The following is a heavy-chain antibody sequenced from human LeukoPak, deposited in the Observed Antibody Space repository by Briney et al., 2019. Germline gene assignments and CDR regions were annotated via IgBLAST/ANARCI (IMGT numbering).Heavy chain of an antibody. V-gene: IGHV3-30*02. Sequence: PGGSLRLSCAASGFTFSSYGMHWVRQAPGKGLVWVAFLRYDGSNKYYADSVKGRFTISRDNSKNTLYLQMNSLRAEDTAVYYCANYRGRYSSGWYYYYYYMDVWGKGTTVTISS. J-gene: IGHJ6*03. D-gene: IGHD6-19*01. CDR3: ANYRGRYSSGWYYYYYYMDV. CDR2: LRYDGSNK. CDR1: GFTFSSYG.